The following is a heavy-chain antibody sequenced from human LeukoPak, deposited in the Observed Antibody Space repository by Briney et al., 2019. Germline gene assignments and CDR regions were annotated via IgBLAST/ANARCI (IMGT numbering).Heavy chain of an antibody. CDR2: ISAYNGNT. V-gene: IGHV1-18*01. D-gene: IGHD3-22*01. CDR3: AGILDYYDSSVYPN. CDR1: GYTFTSYG. J-gene: IGHJ4*02. Sequence: GASVKVSCKASGYTFTSYGISWVRQAPGQGLEWMGWISAYNGNTNYAQKLQGRVTMTTDTSTSTAYMELRSLRSDDTAVYYCAGILDYYDSSVYPNWGQGTLVTVSS.